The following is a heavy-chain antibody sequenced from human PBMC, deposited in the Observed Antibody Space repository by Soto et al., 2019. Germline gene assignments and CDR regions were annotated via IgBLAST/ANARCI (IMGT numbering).Heavy chain of an antibody. CDR3: ARGPRAPWVYYYGSGTPRPAYYYGMDV. Sequence: SETLSLTCAVSGGSISSGGYSWSWIRQPPGKGLEWIGYIYHSGSTNYNPALKSRVTISVDTSKNQFSLKLSSVTAADTAVYYCARGPRAPWVYYYGSGTPRPAYYYGMDVWGQGTTVTVSS. D-gene: IGHD3-10*01. J-gene: IGHJ6*02. CDR2: IYHSGST. CDR1: GGSISSGGYS. V-gene: IGHV4-30-2*01.